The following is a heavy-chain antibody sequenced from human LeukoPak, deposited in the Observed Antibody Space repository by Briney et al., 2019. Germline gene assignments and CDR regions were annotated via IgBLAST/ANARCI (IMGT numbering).Heavy chain of an antibody. CDR2: IYYSGST. CDR3: ARGGVDTAMVDY. J-gene: IGHJ4*02. D-gene: IGHD5-18*01. CDR1: GGSISSGGYY. Sequence: SETLSLTCTVSGGSISSGGYYWSWIRQHPGKGLEWIGYIYYSGSTYYNPSLKSRVTISVDTTKNQFSLKLSSVTAADTAVYYCARGGVDTAMVDYWGQGTLVTVSS. V-gene: IGHV4-31*03.